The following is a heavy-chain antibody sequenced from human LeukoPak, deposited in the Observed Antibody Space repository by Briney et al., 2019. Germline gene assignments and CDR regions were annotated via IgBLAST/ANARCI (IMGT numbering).Heavy chain of an antibody. V-gene: IGHV3-33*01. Sequence: QPGRSLRLSCAASGFTFSSYGMHWVRQAPGKGLEWVAVIWYDGSNKYYADSVKGRFTISRDNSKNTLYLQMNSLRAEDTAVYYCARDQCSSTSCYADYWGQGTLVTVSS. J-gene: IGHJ4*02. CDR3: ARDQCSSTSCYADY. D-gene: IGHD2-2*01. CDR1: GFTFSSYG. CDR2: IWYDGSNK.